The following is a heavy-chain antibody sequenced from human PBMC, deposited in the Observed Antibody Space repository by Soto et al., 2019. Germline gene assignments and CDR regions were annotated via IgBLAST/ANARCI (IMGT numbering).Heavy chain of an antibody. CDR2: IYYSGST. CDR3: ARERWLGESRLYYFVY. CDR1: GGSISRYY. D-gene: IGHD3-10*01. Sequence: PSETLSLTCTVSGGSISRYYWSWIRQRPGKGLEWIGYIYYSGSTNYNPSLKSRVTISVDTSKNQFSLKLSSVTAADTAVYYCARERWLGESRLYYFVYWGQGTLVTVSS. V-gene: IGHV4-59*01. J-gene: IGHJ4*02.